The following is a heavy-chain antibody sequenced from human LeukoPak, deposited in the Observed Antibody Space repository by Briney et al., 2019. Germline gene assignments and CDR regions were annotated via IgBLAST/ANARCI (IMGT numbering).Heavy chain of an antibody. J-gene: IGHJ4*02. CDR1: GYTFTSYG. Sequence: GASVKVSCKASGYTFTSYGISWVRQAPGQGLEWMGWISAYNGNTNYAQKLQGRVTMTTDTSTSTAYMELRSLRSDDTAVYYCASCESRGAPASYITMVRGAPLYCWGQGTLVTVSP. CDR2: ISAYNGNT. D-gene: IGHD3-10*01. CDR3: ASCESRGAPASYITMVRGAPLYC. V-gene: IGHV1-18*04.